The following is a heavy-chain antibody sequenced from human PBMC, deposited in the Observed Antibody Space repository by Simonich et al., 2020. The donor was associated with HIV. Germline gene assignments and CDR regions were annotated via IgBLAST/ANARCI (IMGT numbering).Heavy chain of an antibody. CDR3: ARRDRELILYFDY. Sequence: QVQLQQWGAGLLKPSETLSLTCAVYGGSYSGYYWSWVRQPPGKGRKWIGEINHSGITHYKSSLNSRATISVDKSKNQFSLKLSSVTAADTAIYYCARRDRELILYFDYWGQGNLVTVSS. J-gene: IGHJ4*02. CDR1: GGSYSGYY. D-gene: IGHD3-3*01. CDR2: INHSGIT. V-gene: IGHV4-34*01.